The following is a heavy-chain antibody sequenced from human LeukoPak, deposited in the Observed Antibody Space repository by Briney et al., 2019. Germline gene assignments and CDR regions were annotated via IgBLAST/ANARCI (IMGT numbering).Heavy chain of an antibody. CDR2: IYHSGST. Sequence: SETLSLTCTVSGYSIGSGYYWGWIRQPPGKGLEWIGSIYHSGSTYYNPSLKSRVTISVDTSKNQFSLKLSSVTAADTAVYYCARSPDYGDPFFDYWGQGTLVTVSS. V-gene: IGHV4-38-2*02. J-gene: IGHJ4*02. CDR1: GYSIGSGYY. D-gene: IGHD4-17*01. CDR3: ARSPDYGDPFFDY.